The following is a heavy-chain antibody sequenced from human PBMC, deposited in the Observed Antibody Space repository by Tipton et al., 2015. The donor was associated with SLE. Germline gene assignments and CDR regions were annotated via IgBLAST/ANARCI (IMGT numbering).Heavy chain of an antibody. J-gene: IGHJ4*02. CDR2: MYPGNSDT. CDR1: GYSFTSYW. CDR3: ARRQYGSGNVEYFEK. Sequence: VQLVQSGAEVKKPGESLKISCKGSGYSFTSYWIGWVRQMPGKGLEWMGIMYPGNSDTRYSPSLQGQVTISADKSITTAYLQWSSLKASDTAMYYCARRQYGSGNVEYFEKWGQGTRVTVSS. D-gene: IGHD3-10*01. V-gene: IGHV5-51*03.